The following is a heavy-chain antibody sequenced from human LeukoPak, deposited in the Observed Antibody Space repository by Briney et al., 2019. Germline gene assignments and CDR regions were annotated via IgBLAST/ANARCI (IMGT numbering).Heavy chain of an antibody. Sequence: QPGGALVLSCAASGFTFSGSAMHGVRQASGKGGEWVGRIRSKANSYATAYAASVKGRFTISRDDSKNTAYLQMNSLKTEDTAVYYCTSTMGPYFDYWGQGTLVTVSS. CDR1: GFTFSGSA. J-gene: IGHJ4*02. CDR3: TSTMGPYFDY. D-gene: IGHD2-8*01. CDR2: IRSKANSYAT. V-gene: IGHV3-73*01.